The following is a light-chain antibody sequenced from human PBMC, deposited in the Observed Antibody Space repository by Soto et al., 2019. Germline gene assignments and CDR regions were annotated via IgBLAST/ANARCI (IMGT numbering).Light chain of an antibody. CDR1: SSDVGSYKY. Sequence: QSVLTQPASVSGSPGQSITISCTGTSSDVGSYKYVSWYQHYPGKAPKLIIYEVSNRPSGVSDRFSGSKSGNTASLTISGLQAEDEADYYCISYTTSSTVVVGGGTKLTVL. J-gene: IGLJ2*01. V-gene: IGLV2-14*01. CDR3: ISYTTSSTVV. CDR2: EVS.